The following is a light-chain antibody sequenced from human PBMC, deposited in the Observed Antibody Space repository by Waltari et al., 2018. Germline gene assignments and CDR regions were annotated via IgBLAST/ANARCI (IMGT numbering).Light chain of an antibody. CDR1: SSDVGSYNL. CDR2: EVS. J-gene: IGLJ2*01. V-gene: IGLV2-23*02. Sequence: QSALTQPSSVSGSPGQSITISCTGTSSDVGSYNLVSWYQQPPGKAPKLMNYEVSKRPSGGSHRFSGSKSGTTASLTISGRQAEDEADYYCCSYAGSSTFVFGGGTKLTVL. CDR3: CSYAGSSTFV.